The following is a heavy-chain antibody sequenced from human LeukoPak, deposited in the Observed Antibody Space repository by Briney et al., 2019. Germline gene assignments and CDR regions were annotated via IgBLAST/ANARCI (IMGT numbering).Heavy chain of an antibody. CDR3: AREGWNYEYHFDY. D-gene: IGHD1-7*01. Sequence: GGSLRLSCAASGFTFSSYSMNWVRQAPGKGLAWVSSISSSSSYIYYADSVKGRFTISRDNAKNSLYLQMNSLRAEDTAVYYCAREGWNYEYHFDYWGQGTLVTVSS. CDR1: GFTFSSYS. J-gene: IGHJ4*02. CDR2: ISSSSSYI. V-gene: IGHV3-21*01.